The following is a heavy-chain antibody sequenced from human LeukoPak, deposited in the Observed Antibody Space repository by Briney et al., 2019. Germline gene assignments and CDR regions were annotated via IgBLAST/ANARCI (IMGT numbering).Heavy chain of an antibody. CDR2: VSFDGGTT. CDR3: AKEGAVAGSMWFDL. D-gene: IGHD6-19*01. V-gene: IGHV3-30*18. Sequence: GGSLRLSCAASGFTFSSYGIHWVRQAPDKGLEWVTVVSFDGGTTYYTDSVKGRFTISRDNSKNTVYVQMNSLRAEDTAVYYCAKEGAVAGSMWFDLWGQGALVTVSS. J-gene: IGHJ5*02. CDR1: GFTFSSYG.